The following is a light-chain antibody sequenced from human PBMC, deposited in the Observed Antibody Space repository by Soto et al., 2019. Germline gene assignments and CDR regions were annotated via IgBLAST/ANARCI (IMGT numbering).Light chain of an antibody. J-gene: IGKJ1*01. CDR3: QQYNNWPQT. CDR1: QSVSSN. Sequence: VIAPFPVTPAVISRRSGTLHLRASQSVSSNLAWYQQKPGQAPRLLIYGASSRATGIPARFSGSGSGTEFTLTISSLQSEDFAVYYCQQYNNWPQTFGQGTKVDIK. CDR2: GAS. V-gene: IGKV3-15*01.